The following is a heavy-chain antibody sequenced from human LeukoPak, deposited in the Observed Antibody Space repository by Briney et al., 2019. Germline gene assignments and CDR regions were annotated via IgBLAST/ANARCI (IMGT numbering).Heavy chain of an antibody. V-gene: IGHV1-18*01. CDR2: ISAYNGNT. D-gene: IGHD6-13*01. Sequence: ASVKVSCKASGYTFTSYGISWVRQAPGQGLEWMGWISAYNGNTNYAQKLQGRVTMTTDTSTSTAYMELRSLRSDDTAVYYCARLSKAAAGYNWFDPWGQGTLVTVSS. J-gene: IGHJ5*02. CDR1: GYTFTSYG. CDR3: ARLSKAAAGYNWFDP.